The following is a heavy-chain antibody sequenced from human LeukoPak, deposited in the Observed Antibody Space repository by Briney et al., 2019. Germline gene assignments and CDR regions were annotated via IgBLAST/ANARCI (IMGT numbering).Heavy chain of an antibody. V-gene: IGHV1-2*06. Sequence: ASVKVSCKASGGTFSSYAISWVRQAPGQGLEWMGRINPNSGGTNYAQKFQGRVTMTRDTSISTAYMELSRLRSDDTAVYYCARDRGGVVIIPWGQGTLVTVSS. CDR2: INPNSGGT. CDR1: GGTFSSYA. J-gene: IGHJ4*02. CDR3: ARDRGGVVIIP. D-gene: IGHD3-3*01.